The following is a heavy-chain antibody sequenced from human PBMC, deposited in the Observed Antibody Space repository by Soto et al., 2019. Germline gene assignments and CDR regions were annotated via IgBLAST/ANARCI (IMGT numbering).Heavy chain of an antibody. CDR2: IKRDGGEI. J-gene: IGHJ4*02. D-gene: IGHD2-15*01. CDR1: GFTFSGYW. Sequence: GGSLRLSCAASGFTFSGYWMTWVRQAPGKGLEWVANIKRDGGEIYYADSVRGRFTISRDNAKDSLYLQMNSLRAEDTAVYHCARAPYCTGGSCTSRVPDYWGQGTLVTVSS. V-gene: IGHV3-7*03. CDR3: ARAPYCTGGSCTSRVPDY.